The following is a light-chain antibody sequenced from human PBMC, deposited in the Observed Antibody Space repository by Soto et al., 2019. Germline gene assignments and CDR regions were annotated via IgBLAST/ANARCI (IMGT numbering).Light chain of an antibody. CDR3: QQYSTYAQT. CDR2: DAS. Sequence: DIQMTQSPSPLSASVGDRVTITCRASQSISSWLAWYQQKPGKAPKLLIYDASSLQVGVPSRFSGSGSGTKFTLSISNLQPDDFATYYCQQYSTYAQTFGQGTKLEIK. J-gene: IGKJ2*01. V-gene: IGKV1-5*01. CDR1: QSISSW.